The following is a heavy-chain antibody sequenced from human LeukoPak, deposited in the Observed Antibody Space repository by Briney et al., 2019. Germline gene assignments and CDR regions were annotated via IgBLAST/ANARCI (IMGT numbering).Heavy chain of an antibody. CDR1: GGSISNYY. J-gene: IGHJ5*02. CDR2: IYYSGST. CDR3: ARHGYSNYPTSWFDP. D-gene: IGHD4-11*01. Sequence: SETLSLTCTVSGGSISNYYWSWIRQPPGKGLEWIGYIYYSGSTNYNPSLKSRVTISVDTSKNQFSLKLSSVTTADTAVYYCARHGYSNYPTSWFDPWGQGTLVTVSS. V-gene: IGHV4-59*08.